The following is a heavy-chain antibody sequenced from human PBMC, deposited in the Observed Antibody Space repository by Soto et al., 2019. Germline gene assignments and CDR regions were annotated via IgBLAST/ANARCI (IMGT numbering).Heavy chain of an antibody. J-gene: IGHJ6*02. CDR1: GGTFSSYA. Sequence: SVKVSCKASGGTFSSYAISWVRQAPGQGLEWMGGIIPIFGTANYAQKFQGRVTITADESTSTAYMELSSLRSEDTAVYYCARANTAYCSGGSCDEYGMDVWGQGTTVTVSS. CDR2: IIPIFGTA. CDR3: ARANTAYCSGGSCDEYGMDV. V-gene: IGHV1-69*01. D-gene: IGHD2-15*01.